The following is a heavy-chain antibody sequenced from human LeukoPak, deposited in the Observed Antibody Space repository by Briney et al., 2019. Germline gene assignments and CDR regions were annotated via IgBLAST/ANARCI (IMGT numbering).Heavy chain of an antibody. V-gene: IGHV3-7*02. CDR3: ARVTSSGWSNWFDP. Sequence: GGSLRLSCAASGFTFSSSWMTCVRQAPGKGLEWVAHINEDGSDKYYVDSVTGRFSISRDNTKNSLYLQMNSLRAEDTAVYYCARVTSSGWSNWFDPWGQGTLVTVSS. J-gene: IGHJ5*02. CDR1: GFTFSSSW. CDR2: INEDGSDK. D-gene: IGHD6-19*01.